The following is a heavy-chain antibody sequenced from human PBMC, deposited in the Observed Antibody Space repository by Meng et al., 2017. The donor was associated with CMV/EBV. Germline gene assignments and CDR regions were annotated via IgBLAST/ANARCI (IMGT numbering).Heavy chain of an antibody. CDR2: TYYRSKWHY. J-gene: IGHJ4*02. CDR3: AREWGGGLDALDC. V-gene: IGHV6-1*01. CDR1: GDSVSSNSAV. D-gene: IGHD1-26*01. Sequence: QVQLKRSDPGLVKPSQTLSLPCAISGDSVSSNSAVWYWIRQSPSRGLEWLGRTYYRSKWHYDYAVSVKSRITINPDTSKNQFSLQLNSVTPEDTAVYYWAREWGGGLDALDCWGQGTLVTVSS.